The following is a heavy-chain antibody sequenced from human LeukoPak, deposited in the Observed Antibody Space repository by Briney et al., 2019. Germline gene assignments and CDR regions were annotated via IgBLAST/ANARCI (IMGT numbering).Heavy chain of an antibody. CDR1: GGSISSTSYY. CDR3: ARLSGPTSYFDY. Sequence: SETLSLTCVVSGGSISSTSYYWGWIRQPPGKGLEWIGSIYSSGSTFYNPSLKSRVTISVDTSKKQFSVKMSSVTAADTAVYYCARLSGPTSYFDYWGQETLVTVSS. J-gene: IGHJ4*02. V-gene: IGHV4-39*07. D-gene: IGHD1-26*01. CDR2: IYSSGST.